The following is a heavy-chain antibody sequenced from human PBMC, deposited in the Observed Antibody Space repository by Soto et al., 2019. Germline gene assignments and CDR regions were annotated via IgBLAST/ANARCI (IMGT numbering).Heavy chain of an antibody. Sequence: EVQLLESGGGLVQPGGSLRLSCAASGFTFSSYAMSWVRQAPGKGLEWVSAISGSGGSTYYADSVKGRFTISRDNSKNTLYLQMNSLRAEDTAVYYCAKHFRSCSSTSCGKGIDYWGQGTLVTVSS. V-gene: IGHV3-23*01. D-gene: IGHD2-2*01. CDR1: GFTFSSYA. J-gene: IGHJ4*02. CDR2: ISGSGGST. CDR3: AKHFRSCSSTSCGKGIDY.